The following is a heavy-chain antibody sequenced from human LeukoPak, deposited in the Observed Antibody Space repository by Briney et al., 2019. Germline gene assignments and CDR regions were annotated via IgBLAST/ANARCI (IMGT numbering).Heavy chain of an antibody. CDR2: ITGSGGRT. J-gene: IGHJ3*02. Sequence: LPGGSLRLSCVASGFTFSSYWMHWVRQAPGKGLEWVSAITGSGGRTYYADSVKGRFTISRDNSKNTLYLQMNSLRAEDTAVYYCAKDLSPRMATIRDAFDIWGQGTMVTVSS. CDR1: GFTFSSYW. D-gene: IGHD5-24*01. V-gene: IGHV3-23*01. CDR3: AKDLSPRMATIRDAFDI.